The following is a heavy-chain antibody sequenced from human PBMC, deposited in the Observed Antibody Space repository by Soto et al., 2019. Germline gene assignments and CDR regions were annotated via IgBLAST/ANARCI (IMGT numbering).Heavy chain of an antibody. J-gene: IGHJ6*02. Sequence: GGSLRLSCAASGFTFNTYWMSWVRQAPGKGLEWVANVKQDGSETNYVDSVKGRFTISRDNAKNSLYLQMNSPRAEDTAVYYCARARYVVGGRSGYHGIDVWGQGTTVTVSS. CDR3: ARARYVVGGRSGYHGIDV. CDR1: GFTFNTYW. D-gene: IGHD3-9*01. CDR2: VKQDGSET. V-gene: IGHV3-7*05.